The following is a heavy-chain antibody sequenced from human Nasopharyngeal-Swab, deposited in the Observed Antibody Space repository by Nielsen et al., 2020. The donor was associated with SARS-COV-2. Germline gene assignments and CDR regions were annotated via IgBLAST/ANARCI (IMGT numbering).Heavy chain of an antibody. CDR3: AKSLGQLLEWFTYDILTGYYSDAFDI. Sequence: GGSLRLSCAASGFTFSSYAMSWVRQAPGKGLELVSAISGSGGSTYYADSVKGRFTISRDNSKNTLYLQMNSLRAEDTAVYYCAKSLGQLLEWFTYDILTGYYSDAFDIWGQGTMVTVSS. CDR1: GFTFSSYA. CDR2: ISGSGGST. D-gene: IGHD3-9*01. V-gene: IGHV3-23*01. J-gene: IGHJ3*02.